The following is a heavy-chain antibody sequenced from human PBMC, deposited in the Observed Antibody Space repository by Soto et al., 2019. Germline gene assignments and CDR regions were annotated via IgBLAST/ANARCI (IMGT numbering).Heavy chain of an antibody. D-gene: IGHD3-3*01. J-gene: IGHJ5*02. CDR2: INPHGGST. V-gene: IGHV1-46*01. CDR3: ARSSGGNFGIIIEGSNWFDP. Sequence: ASVKVSCKAPGDTFTSYYRNWGPRARGQGLEWMGVINPHGGSTKYAQKFQGRVTMTRDTCRSTVYMELRSLRSDDTAIYYCARSSGGNFGIIIEGSNWFDPWGQGTLVTVSS. CDR1: GDTFTSYY.